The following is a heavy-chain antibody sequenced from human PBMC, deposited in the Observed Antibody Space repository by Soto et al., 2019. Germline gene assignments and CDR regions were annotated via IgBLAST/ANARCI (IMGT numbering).Heavy chain of an antibody. D-gene: IGHD4-17*01. J-gene: IGHJ4*02. CDR2: IKRDGSEK. CDR1: GFMFGRYW. CDR3: ARVRANDYEIDY. V-gene: IGHV3-7*03. Sequence: GGSLRLSCTASGFMFGRYWMSWVRHVPGKGLPWAANIKRDGSEKYYVDFVKGRFTISRDKADNSVFLDMNNRRVDDTATYYCARVRANDYEIDYWGQGALVTVSS.